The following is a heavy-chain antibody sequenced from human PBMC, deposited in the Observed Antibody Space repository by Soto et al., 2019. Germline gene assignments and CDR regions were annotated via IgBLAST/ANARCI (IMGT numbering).Heavy chain of an antibody. CDR3: AKEAGFWTYHMDV. V-gene: IGHV3-23*01. Sequence: PGGSLRLSCAASGFTFSTYAISWVRQVPGKGLEWVSGVSGSGGGTDFADSVKGRFTISRDNSKDTLFLQMNSLRAEDTAVYYCAKEAGFWTYHMDVWGKGTTVTVSS. D-gene: IGHD3-3*01. J-gene: IGHJ6*03. CDR1: GFTFSTYA. CDR2: VSGSGGGT.